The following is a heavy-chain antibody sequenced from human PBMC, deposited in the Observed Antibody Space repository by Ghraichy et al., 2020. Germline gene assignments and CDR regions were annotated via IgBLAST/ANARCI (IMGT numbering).Heavy chain of an antibody. CDR1: GFLFNRYA. CDR3: AKSLANGQTGHDY. D-gene: IGHD3-9*01. V-gene: IGHV3-23*01. J-gene: IGHJ4*02. CDR2: ISGSGGTP. Sequence: GGSLRLSCAASGFLFNRYAMSWVRQGPGKGLEWVSSISGSGGTPYYADSVKGRFTISRDNSKNTPFLRMNSLRVEDTAVYYCAKSLANGQTGHDYWGQGTLVTVSS.